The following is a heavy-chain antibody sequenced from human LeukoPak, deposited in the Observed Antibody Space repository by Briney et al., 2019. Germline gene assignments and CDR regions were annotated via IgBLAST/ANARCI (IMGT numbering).Heavy chain of an antibody. V-gene: IGHV4-34*01. CDR2: INHRGST. J-gene: IGHJ4*02. D-gene: IGHD2-8*01. CDR3: SRENGAFSPFGY. CDR1: GGSFSDYY. Sequence: KPSETLSLTCAVYGGSFSDYYWTWIRQPPGKGLEWIGEINHRGSTHYNPSLESRVTVSLDKSKNQLSLNLTSVTAADTAVYYCSRENGAFSPFGYWGQGTLVTVLS.